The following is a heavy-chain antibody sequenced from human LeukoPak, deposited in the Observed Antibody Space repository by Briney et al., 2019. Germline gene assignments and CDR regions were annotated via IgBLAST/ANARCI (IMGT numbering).Heavy chain of an antibody. D-gene: IGHD2-15*01. CDR1: GFTFSSYG. CDR2: ISYDGSNK. J-gene: IGHJ4*02. CDR3: AKDSAPYIVVVVAAPDY. V-gene: IGHV3-30*18. Sequence: PGRSLRLSCAASGFTFSSYGMHWVRQAPGKGLEWVAVISYDGSNKYYADSVKGRFTISRDNSKNTLYLQMNSLRAEDTAVYYCAKDSAPYIVVVVAAPDYWGQGTLVTVSS.